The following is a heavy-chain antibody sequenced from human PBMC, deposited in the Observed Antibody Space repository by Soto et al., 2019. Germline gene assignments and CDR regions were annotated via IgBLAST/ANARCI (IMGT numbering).Heavy chain of an antibody. Sequence: QVQLVQSGAEVKKPGSSVKVSCQASGSTFSSYTVSWVRQAPGQGLEWMGRIIPVLGVTNYAPKFKGRVTISADKSKTTAYMGLSSLRSGDTAVYYCARRRYCGADCYSKYYYGMDVWGQGTTVTVSS. V-gene: IGHV1-69*02. CDR3: ARRRYCGADCYSKYYYGMDV. CDR1: GSTFSSYT. J-gene: IGHJ6*02. CDR2: IIPVLGVT. D-gene: IGHD2-21*02.